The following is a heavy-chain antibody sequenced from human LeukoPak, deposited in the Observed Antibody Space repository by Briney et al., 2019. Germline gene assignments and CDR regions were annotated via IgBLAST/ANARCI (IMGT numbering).Heavy chain of an antibody. J-gene: IGHJ4*02. CDR3: ARAYYYDRSGYRPLSVLYPRPFDY. D-gene: IGHD3-22*01. CDR2: VNHSGST. Sequence: QPSETLSLTCAVYGGSFSGYYWSWIRQPPGKGLEWIGEVNHSGSTNYNPSLKSRVTISVDTSKNQFSLNLSSVTAADTAVYYCARAYYYDRSGYRPLSVLYPRPFDYWGQGTLVTVSS. CDR1: GGSFSGYY. V-gene: IGHV4-34*01.